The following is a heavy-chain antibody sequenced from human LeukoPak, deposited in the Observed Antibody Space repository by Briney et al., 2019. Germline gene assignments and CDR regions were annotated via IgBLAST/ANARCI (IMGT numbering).Heavy chain of an antibody. CDR1: GGSIRSYY. CDR3: ARGLLDKGFFRGGNAFDI. CDR2: IYYSGST. Sequence: WETLSLTCTVSGGSIRSYYWSWIPQPPGKGVEWIWYIYYSGSTNYNPSLKSRITISVDKSKKQFSLKLSSVTAADPAVYSCARGLLDKGFFRGGNAFDIRGKGAMVTVSS. V-gene: IGHV4-59*01. D-gene: IGHD1-1*01. J-gene: IGHJ3*02.